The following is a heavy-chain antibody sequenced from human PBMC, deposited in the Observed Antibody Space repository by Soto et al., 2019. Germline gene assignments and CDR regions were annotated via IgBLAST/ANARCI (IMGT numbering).Heavy chain of an antibody. CDR3: AREILTVTPVGWFDP. D-gene: IGHD4-17*01. Sequence: KASETLSLTCTVSGGSMSRYYWSWLRQPAGKGLEWIGRIYSSGRANYNPSLKSRVTMSVDTSKDQVSLKVTSVTVADTAVYYCAREILTVTPVGWFDPWGQGTLVTVSS. CDR1: GGSMSRYY. V-gene: IGHV4-4*07. CDR2: IYSSGRA. J-gene: IGHJ5*02.